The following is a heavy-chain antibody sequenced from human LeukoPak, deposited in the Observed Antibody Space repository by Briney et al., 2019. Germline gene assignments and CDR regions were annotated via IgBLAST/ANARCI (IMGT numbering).Heavy chain of an antibody. CDR1: GFTFSSYS. CDR2: ISSSSSYI. CDR3: ARELGWYCSSTSCYGFDL. V-gene: IGHV3-21*01. J-gene: IGHJ2*01. Sequence: GGSLRLSCAASGFTFSSYSMNWVRQAPGKGLEWVSSISSSSSYIYYADSVKGRFTISRDNAKNSLYLQMNSLRAEDTAVYYCARELGWYCSSTSCYGFDLWGRGTLVTVSS. D-gene: IGHD2-2*01.